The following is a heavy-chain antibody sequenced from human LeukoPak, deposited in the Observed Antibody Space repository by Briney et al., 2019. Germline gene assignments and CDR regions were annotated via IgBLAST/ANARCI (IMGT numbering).Heavy chain of an antibody. CDR2: ISSSSTTI. CDR3: VRDFMAMGGTTAYLHY. D-gene: IGHD1-26*01. CDR1: GFTFSSYS. J-gene: IGHJ1*01. V-gene: IGHV3-48*01. Sequence: PGGSLRLSCAASGFTFSSYSMNWVRQAPGKGLEWVSYISSSSTTIYYADSVKGRFTISRDNAKNSLYLQMNSLRAGDTAVYYCVRDFMAMGGTTAYLHYWGQGTLVTVSS.